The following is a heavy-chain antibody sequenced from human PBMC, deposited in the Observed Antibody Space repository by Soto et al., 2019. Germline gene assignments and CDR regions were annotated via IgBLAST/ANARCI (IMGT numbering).Heavy chain of an antibody. CDR3: AVRWK. J-gene: IGHJ4*02. V-gene: IGHV3-66*01. CDR1: GFSVSNNY. D-gene: IGHD1-1*01. CDR2: IYSGGDT. Sequence: EVQLVESGGALVQPGGSLRVSCAASGFSVSNNYMSWVRQAPGKGLEWVAFIYSGGDTFYADSVKGRFSISRDKSRNTLYLQMNSLGVEDTAVYYCAVRWKWGQGTLVTVSS.